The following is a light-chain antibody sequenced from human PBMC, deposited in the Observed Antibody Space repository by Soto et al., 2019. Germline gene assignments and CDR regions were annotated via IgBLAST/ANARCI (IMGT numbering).Light chain of an antibody. Sequence: SSELTQPLSVSVALGQTARLTCGGNNIGSKNVHWYQQKPGQAPVLVIYRDSNRPSGIPERFSGSNSGNTATLTISRAQAGDEADYYCQVWDSGTVVFGGGTKLTVL. V-gene: IGLV3-9*01. CDR3: QVWDSGTVV. CDR2: RDS. J-gene: IGLJ2*01. CDR1: NIGSKN.